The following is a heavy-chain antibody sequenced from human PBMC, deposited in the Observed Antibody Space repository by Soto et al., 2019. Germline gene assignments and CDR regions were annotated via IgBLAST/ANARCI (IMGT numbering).Heavy chain of an antibody. J-gene: IGHJ4*02. CDR2: IYNSGST. V-gene: IGHV4-61*01. Sequence: QVQLQESGPGLVKPSETLSLTCTVSGGSVRSDHYYWSWIRQPPGKGLEWIGYIYNSGSTKYNPSLESRVTIPGDTSDNQFSLNLISVTTADTAVYYCAALKRMVAGDYWGQGALVTVSS. CDR3: AALKRMVAGDY. D-gene: IGHD2-8*01. CDR1: GGSVRSDHYY.